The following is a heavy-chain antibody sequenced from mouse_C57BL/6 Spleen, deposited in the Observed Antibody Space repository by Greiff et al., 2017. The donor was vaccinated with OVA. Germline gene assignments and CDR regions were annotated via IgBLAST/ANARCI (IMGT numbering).Heavy chain of an antibody. CDR3: AMRVYYEYVCAY. CDR2: INPNNGGT. D-gene: IGHD2-4*01. Sequence: VQLQLSGPELVKPGASVKIPCKASGYTFTDYNMDWVKQSHGKSLEWIGDINPNNGGTIYNQKFKGKATLTVDKSSSTAYMELRRLTSEDTAVYYRAMRVYYEYVCAYWSQGTLVSVSA. CDR1: GYTFTDYN. J-gene: IGHJ3*01. V-gene: IGHV1-18*01.